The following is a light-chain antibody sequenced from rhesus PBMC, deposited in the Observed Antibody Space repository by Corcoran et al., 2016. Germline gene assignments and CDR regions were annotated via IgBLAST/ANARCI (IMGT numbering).Light chain of an antibody. CDR2: GAS. CDR3: QETSNLWT. Sequence: EIVMTQSPATLSLSPGETATISCRTSQRVSSKLAWYQQKPGQAPRLLIYGASSRATGVPDRFSGSGSGTDFTLTISSLEPEDFAVYYCQETSNLWTFGQETKVEIK. V-gene: IGKV3-31*02. J-gene: IGKJ1*01. CDR1: QRVSSK.